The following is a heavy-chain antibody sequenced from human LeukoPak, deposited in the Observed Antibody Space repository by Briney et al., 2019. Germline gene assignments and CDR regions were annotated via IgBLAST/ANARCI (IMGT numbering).Heavy chain of an antibody. CDR3: AKDRLGGELYY. CDR2: IDNDGSST. D-gene: IGHD3-16*01. CDR1: GLTFSGYW. Sequence: PGGSLRLSCAASGLTFSGYWVHWVRQAPGKGLVWVSRIDNDGSSTVYADSVKGRFTISRDNSKNTLYLQMNSLRAEDTAVYYCAKDRLGGELYYWGQGTLVTVSS. J-gene: IGHJ4*02. V-gene: IGHV3-74*01.